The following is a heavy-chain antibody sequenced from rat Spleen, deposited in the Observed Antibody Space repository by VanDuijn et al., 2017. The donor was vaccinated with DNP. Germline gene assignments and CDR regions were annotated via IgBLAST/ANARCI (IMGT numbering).Heavy chain of an antibody. J-gene: IGHJ4*01. CDR1: GFTFSNSD. D-gene: IGHD1-7*01. CDR3: ARGGNHDDAVDA. Sequence: EVQLVESGGGLVQPGRSMTVSCAVSGFTFSNSDMAWVRQAPTKGLEWVASISPSGCSTYYRDSVKGRFTISRDNAENTVYLQMNSLQTEDTATYYCARGGNHDDAVDAWGQGTSVTVSS. CDR2: ISPSGCST. V-gene: IGHV5-25*01.